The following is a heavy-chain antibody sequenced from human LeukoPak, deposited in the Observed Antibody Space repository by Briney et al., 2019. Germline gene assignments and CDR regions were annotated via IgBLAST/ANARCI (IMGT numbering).Heavy chain of an antibody. CDR3: ATRRRITIFGVVTPYYYYYMDV. Sequence: ASVKVSCKVSGYTLTELSMHWVRQAPGKGLEWMGGFDPEDGETIYAQKFQGRVTMTEDTSTDTAYMELSSLRFEDTAVYYCATRRRITIFGVVTPYYYYYMDVWGKGTTVTVSS. V-gene: IGHV1-24*01. D-gene: IGHD3-3*01. CDR2: FDPEDGET. J-gene: IGHJ6*03. CDR1: GYTLTELS.